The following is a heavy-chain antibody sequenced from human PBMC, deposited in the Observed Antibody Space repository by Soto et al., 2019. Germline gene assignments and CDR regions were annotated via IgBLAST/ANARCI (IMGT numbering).Heavy chain of an antibody. CDR2: ISSDGSSS. V-gene: IGHV3-30*18. D-gene: IGHD6-19*01. J-gene: IGHJ5*02. CDR1: GFRFSSYS. Sequence: QVKLVESGGGVVQSGGSRRLSCEASGFRFSSYSIHWVRQAPGKGLEWVAVISSDGSSSDFADSVKGRFAISRDNSRKNPVYLPMNNLRPGETAVYYCAKPRSSLQWPPFDPWGHGTLVSVSS. CDR3: AKPRSSLQWPPFDP.